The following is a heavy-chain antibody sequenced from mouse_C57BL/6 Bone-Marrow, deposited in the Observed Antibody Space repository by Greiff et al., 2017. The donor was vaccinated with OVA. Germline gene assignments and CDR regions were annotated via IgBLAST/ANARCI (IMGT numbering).Heavy chain of an antibody. D-gene: IGHD2-3*01. CDR1: GYTFTDYE. V-gene: IGHV1-15*01. Sequence: QVQLKQSGAELVRPGASVTLSCKASGYTFTDYEMHWVKQTPVHGLEWIGAIDPETGGTAYNQKFKGKAILTADKSSSTAYMELRSLTSEDSAVYYCTGGYLYYFDYWGQGTTLTVSS. CDR2: IDPETGGT. CDR3: TGGYLYYFDY. J-gene: IGHJ2*01.